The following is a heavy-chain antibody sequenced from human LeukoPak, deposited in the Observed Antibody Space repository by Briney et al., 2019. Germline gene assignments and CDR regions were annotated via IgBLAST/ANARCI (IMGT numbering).Heavy chain of an antibody. Sequence: GGSLRLSCVASGFTFSSYWMSWVRQAPGKGLEWVANIKQDGSEKYYVDSVKGRFTISRDNAKNSLYLHVSSLRAEDTAVYYCAREGSGYYLTHWGQGTLVTVSS. CDR1: GFTFSSYW. CDR3: AREGSGYYLTH. V-gene: IGHV3-7*01. CDR2: IKQDGSEK. D-gene: IGHD3-3*01. J-gene: IGHJ4*02.